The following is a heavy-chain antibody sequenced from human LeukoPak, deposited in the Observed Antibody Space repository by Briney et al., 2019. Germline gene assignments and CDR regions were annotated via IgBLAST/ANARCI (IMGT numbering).Heavy chain of an antibody. CDR3: ARRPLWFGEFVDY. J-gene: IGHJ4*02. CDR2: ISWNSGSI. CDR1: GFTFDDYA. D-gene: IGHD3-10*01. V-gene: IGHV3-9*01. Sequence: GGSLRLSCAASGFTFDDYAMHWVRQAPGKGLEWVSGISWNSGSIGYADSVKGRFTISRDNAKNSLYLQMNSLRAEDTAVYYCARRPLWFGEFVDYWGQGTLVTVSS.